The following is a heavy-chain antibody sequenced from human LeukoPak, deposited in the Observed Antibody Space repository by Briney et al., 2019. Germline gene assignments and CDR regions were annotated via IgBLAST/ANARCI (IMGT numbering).Heavy chain of an antibody. CDR1: GFTFSSYA. V-gene: IGHV3-23*01. CDR2: ISGSGGST. CDR3: AKEMRYYDSSGYSQYYFDC. J-gene: IGHJ4*02. Sequence: GGSLRLSCAASGFTFSSYAMSWVRQAPGKGLEWVSAISGSGGSTYYADSVKGRFTISRDNSKNTLYLQMNSLRAEDTAVYYCAKEMRYYDSSGYSQYYFDCWGQRTLVTVSS. D-gene: IGHD3-22*01.